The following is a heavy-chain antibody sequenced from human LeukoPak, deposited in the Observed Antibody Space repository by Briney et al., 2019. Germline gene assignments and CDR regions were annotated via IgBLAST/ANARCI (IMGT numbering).Heavy chain of an antibody. Sequence: SETLSLTCAVYGGSFSGYYWSWIRQPPGKGLEWIGEINHSGSTNYNPSLKSRVTISVDTSKNQFSLKLSSVTAADTAVYYCARATEVADYCGGDCFGWYFDLWGRGTLVTVSS. D-gene: IGHD2-21*02. CDR3: ARATEVADYCGGDCFGWYFDL. V-gene: IGHV4-34*01. CDR2: INHSGST. CDR1: GGSFSGYY. J-gene: IGHJ2*01.